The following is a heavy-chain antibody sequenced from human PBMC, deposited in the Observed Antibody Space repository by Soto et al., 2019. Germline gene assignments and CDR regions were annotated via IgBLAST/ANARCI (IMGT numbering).Heavy chain of an antibody. Sequence: PSETLSVTCAVYGVSFSVDYWTWIRQPPGKGLEWIGEINHSGSTNYNPSLKTRVTISVDTSKNQFSLKLSSVTAADTAVYYCARGLWERVRGGIGMDVWGQGTTVT. V-gene: IGHV4-34*01. CDR1: GVSFSVDY. CDR3: ARGLWERVRGGIGMDV. CDR2: INHSGST. D-gene: IGHD3-10*01. J-gene: IGHJ6*02.